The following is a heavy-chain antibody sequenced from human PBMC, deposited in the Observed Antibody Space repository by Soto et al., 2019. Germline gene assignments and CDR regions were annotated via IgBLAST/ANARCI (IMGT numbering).Heavy chain of an antibody. CDR3: ASQNVWSGYREGRWLGP. CDR1: GGTFSSYA. D-gene: IGHD3-3*01. V-gene: IGHV1-69*13. J-gene: IGHJ5*02. CDR2: IIPIFGTA. Sequence: SVKVSCKASGGTFSSYAISWVRQAPGQGLEWMGGIIPIFGTANYAQKFQGRVTITADESTSTAYMELSSLRSEDTAVYYCASQNVWSGYREGRWLGPWGQGTLVTVSS.